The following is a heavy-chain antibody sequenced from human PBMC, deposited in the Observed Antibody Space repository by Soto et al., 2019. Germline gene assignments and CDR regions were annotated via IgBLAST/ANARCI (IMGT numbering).Heavy chain of an antibody. CDR2: IVPMFGTA. CDR3: ARDGDPGYTFWSGPLGGGRFDP. Sequence: QVQLVQSGAEVKKPGSSVNVSCKTSGGTFGNTAVTWVRQAPGQGLEWMGGIVPMFGTANYAQKFQGIVTITADESTNTAYMELRSLRSDDTAVYYCARDGDPGYTFWSGPLGGGRFDPWGQGTLVTVSS. D-gene: IGHD3-3*01. J-gene: IGHJ5*02. CDR1: GGTFGNTA. V-gene: IGHV1-69*12.